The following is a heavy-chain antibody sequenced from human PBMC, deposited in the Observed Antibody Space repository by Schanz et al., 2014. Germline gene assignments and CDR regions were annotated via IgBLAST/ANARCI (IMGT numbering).Heavy chain of an antibody. CDR2: MSYDGSIK. D-gene: IGHD2-2*01. J-gene: IGHJ4*02. Sequence: VQLVESGGGLVQPGRSLRLSCAASGFAFSVYGMHWVRQAPGKGLEWVAAMSYDGSIKYYGDSVKGRFTISRDNSKNTLYLHMNTLRSEDTAVYYCAKDSTHIDIVLVPTAIDYWGQGTLVNVSS. CDR1: GFAFSVYG. V-gene: IGHV3-30*18. CDR3: AKDSTHIDIVLVPTAIDY.